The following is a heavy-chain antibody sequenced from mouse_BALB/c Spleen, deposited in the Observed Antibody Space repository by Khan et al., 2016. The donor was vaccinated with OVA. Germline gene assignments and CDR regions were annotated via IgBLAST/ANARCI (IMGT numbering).Heavy chain of an antibody. D-gene: IGHD2-4*01. CDR2: IWSGGST. J-gene: IGHJ3*01. V-gene: IGHV2-2*02. Sequence: QVQLKQSGPGLVQPSQSLSITCTVSGFSLTTYGVHWVRQSPGKGLEWLGVIWSGGSTDYNAAFISRLSISKDNSKSQVFFKMNSLQANDTAIYYCSRNYDYDEGLAYWGQGTLVTVSA. CDR3: SRNYDYDEGLAY. CDR1: GFSLTTYG.